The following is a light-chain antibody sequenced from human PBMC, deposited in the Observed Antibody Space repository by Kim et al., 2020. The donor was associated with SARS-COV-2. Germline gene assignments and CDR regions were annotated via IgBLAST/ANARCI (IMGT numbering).Light chain of an antibody. Sequence: PREMPPLSCWASPSEGRNLAWNRKKTSQAPRLLIYAAATRATGSPARFSGSGSGTEFTLTISSLQSEDVAVYYCQQYDDWPRAFGLGTKVDIK. J-gene: IGKJ1*01. CDR2: AAA. CDR1: PSEGRN. CDR3: QQYDDWPRA. V-gene: IGKV3-15*01.